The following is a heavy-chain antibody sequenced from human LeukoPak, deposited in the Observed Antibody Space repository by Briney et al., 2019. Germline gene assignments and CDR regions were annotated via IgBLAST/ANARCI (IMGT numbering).Heavy chain of an antibody. CDR1: GGSFSGYY. D-gene: IGHD3-10*01. CDR3: ARAVSYYYGSGSYYKN. CDR2: INHSGST. V-gene: IGHV4-34*01. Sequence: SETPSLTCAVYGGSFSGYYWSWIRQPPGKGLEWIGEINHSGSTNYNPSLKSRVTIPVDTSKNQFSLKLSSVTAADTAVYYCARAVSYYYGSGSYYKNWGQGTLVTVSS. J-gene: IGHJ4*02.